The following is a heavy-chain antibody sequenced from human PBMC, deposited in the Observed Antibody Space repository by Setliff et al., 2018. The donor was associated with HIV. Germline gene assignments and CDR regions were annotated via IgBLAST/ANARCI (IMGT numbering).Heavy chain of an antibody. D-gene: IGHD6-19*01. J-gene: IGHJ4*02. CDR3: ARHSSGWFHPDY. Sequence: PSETLSLTCTVSGGSISSSSYYWGWIRQPPGKGLEWIGTIYHSGTTYYNPSLKSRVTISVDTSKNQFSLKLSSVTAADTAVYYCARHSSGWFHPDYWGQGTPVTVSS. V-gene: IGHV4-39*01. CDR1: GGSISSSSYY. CDR2: IYHSGTT.